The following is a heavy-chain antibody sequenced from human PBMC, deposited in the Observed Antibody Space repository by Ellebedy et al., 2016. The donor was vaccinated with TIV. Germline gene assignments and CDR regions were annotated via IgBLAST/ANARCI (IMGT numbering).Heavy chain of an antibody. J-gene: IGHJ3*02. CDR1: GGSISSSSYY. D-gene: IGHD3-10*01. CDR3: ARHDKGVLLWFGELLADAFDI. CDR2: IYYSGST. V-gene: IGHV4-39*01. Sequence: SETLSLXXTVSGGSISSSSYYWGWIRQPPGKGLEWIGSIYYSGSTYYNPSLKSRVTISVDTSKNQFSLKLSSVTAADTAVYYCARHDKGVLLWFGELLADAFDIWGQGTMVTVSS.